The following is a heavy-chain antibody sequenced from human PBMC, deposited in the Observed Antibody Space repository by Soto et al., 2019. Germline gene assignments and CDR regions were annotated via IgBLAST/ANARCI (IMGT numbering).Heavy chain of an antibody. CDR3: ARSFGWYAIDQ. Sequence: QMQLQESGPGLVKASETLCLTCAVSGASISSEQYWTWVRQPPGKGLEWIGDTHHSGSTNNNPSLRSRLIMSVDTSKNQFSLNLNSVTAADTAVYYCARSFGWYAIDQWGQGTLVTVSS. D-gene: IGHD6-19*01. CDR2: THHSGST. CDR1: GASISSEQY. J-gene: IGHJ4*02. V-gene: IGHV4-4*02.